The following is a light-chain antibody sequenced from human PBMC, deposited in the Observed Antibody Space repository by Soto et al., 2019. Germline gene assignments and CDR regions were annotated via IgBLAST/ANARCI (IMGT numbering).Light chain of an antibody. CDR2: SNT. V-gene: IGLV1-44*01. CDR3: ATWDDSLNVWI. Sequence: QSVPTQPPSASAPPGQRVTISCSGSTSNIGSNAVNWYQQLPGTAPKLLIYSNTQRPSGVPDRITGSKSGTSASLAISGLQSEDESTYYCATWDDSLNVWIFGGGTKLTVL. CDR1: TSNIGSNA. J-gene: IGLJ2*01.